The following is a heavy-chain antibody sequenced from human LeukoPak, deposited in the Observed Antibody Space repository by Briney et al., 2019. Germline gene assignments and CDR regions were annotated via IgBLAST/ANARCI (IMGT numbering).Heavy chain of an antibody. V-gene: IGHV3-23*01. J-gene: IGHJ5*02. CDR1: GFTFSSYA. CDR2: ISGSGGST. D-gene: IGHD6-13*01. Sequence: GGSLRLSCAASGFTFSSYAMSWVRQAPGKGLEWVSAISGSGGSTYYADSVKGRFTISRDNSKNTLYLQMNSLRAEDTAVYYCAKYVAAAGTNWFDPWGQGTLVTVSP. CDR3: AKYVAAAGTNWFDP.